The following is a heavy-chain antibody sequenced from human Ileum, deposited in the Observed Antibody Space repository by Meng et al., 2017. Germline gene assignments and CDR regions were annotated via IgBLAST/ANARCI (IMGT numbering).Heavy chain of an antibody. V-gene: IGHV1-18*01. J-gene: IGHJ4*02. D-gene: IGHD2-2*01. CDR2: TSTYNSNR. CDR1: GYSFTNYG. Sequence: HVHLVQSGPDVRKPGASVKVSCQASGYSFTNYGINWVRQAPGKGLEWMGWTSTYNSNRNYAQSLQGRVTMTTDTSTTTAYMELRSLTFDDTAVYYCARGRHCSSTTCYLSDSWGQGTLVTVSS. CDR3: ARGRHCSSTTCYLSDS.